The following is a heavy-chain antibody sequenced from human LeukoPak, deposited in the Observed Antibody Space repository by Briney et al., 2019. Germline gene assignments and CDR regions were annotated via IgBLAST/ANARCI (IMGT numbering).Heavy chain of an antibody. V-gene: IGHV3-23*01. CDR3: AKSYYDILTGYYSSEYFQH. J-gene: IGHJ1*01. D-gene: IGHD3-9*01. CDR2: ISGSGGST. Sequence: GGSLRLSCAASGFTFSSYAMSWVRQAPGKGLEWVSAISGSGGSTYYADSVKGRFTISRDNSKNTLYLQMNSLRAEDTAVYYCAKSYYDILTGYYSSEYFQHWDQGTLVTVSS. CDR1: GFTFSSYA.